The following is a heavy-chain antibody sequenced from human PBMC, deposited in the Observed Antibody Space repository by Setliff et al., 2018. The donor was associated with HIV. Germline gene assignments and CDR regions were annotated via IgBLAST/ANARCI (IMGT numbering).Heavy chain of an antibody. D-gene: IGHD3-10*01. CDR1: GASISSSAYY. CDR3: ARTSGTDRLNWFDP. V-gene: IGHV4-39*07. CDR2: IYYSGST. J-gene: IGHJ5*02. Sequence: SETLSLTCSVSGASISSSAYYWGWIRQPPGKGLEWIGSIYYSGSTGYNPSLKSRVTISVDTSKNQFSLKLRSVTAAATAVYYCARTSGTDRLNWFDPWGQGTLVTVSS.